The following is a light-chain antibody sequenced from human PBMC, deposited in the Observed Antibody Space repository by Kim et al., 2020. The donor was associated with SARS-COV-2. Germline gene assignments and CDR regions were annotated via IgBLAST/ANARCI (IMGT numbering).Light chain of an antibody. CDR1: QSIYSTS. CDR2: GTS. CDR3: QQYGGSPLYT. J-gene: IGKJ2*01. Sequence: SPGDSATLSCRASQSIYSTSLAWYQQKPGQAPRLLIYGTSNRATGIPDRFSGSGSGTDFTLTVDRVEPEDFAVYYCQQYGGSPLYTFGQGTKLEI. V-gene: IGKV3-20*01.